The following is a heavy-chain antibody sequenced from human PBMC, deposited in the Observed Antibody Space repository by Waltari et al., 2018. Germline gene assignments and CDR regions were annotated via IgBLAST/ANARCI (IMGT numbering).Heavy chain of an antibody. Sequence: QVQLVQSGAEVKKPGSSVKVSCKASGGTFSSYAISWVRQDPGQGREWMGGSIPICVTAKYAQKFHGRFTITTDESTSTAYMELSSLRSEDTAVYYCARGGPITFSDYDMDVWGKGTTVTVSS. CDR1: GGTFSSYA. J-gene: IGHJ6*03. D-gene: IGHD3-10*01. V-gene: IGHV1-69*05. CDR2: SIPICVTA. CDR3: ARGGPITFSDYDMDV.